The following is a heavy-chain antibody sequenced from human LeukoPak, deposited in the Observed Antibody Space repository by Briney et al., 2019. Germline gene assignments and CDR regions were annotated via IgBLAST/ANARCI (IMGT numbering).Heavy chain of an antibody. CDR3: ARASGYEFDY. V-gene: IGHV1-8*01. D-gene: IGHD5-12*01. J-gene: IGHJ4*02. Sequence: GASVKVSCKASGYTFTSYDINWVRQATGQGLEWMGWMNPNRNNTGYAQKFQGRVTMTRNTSISTAYMELSSLISEDTAVYYCARASGYEFDYWGQGTLVTVSS. CDR2: MNPNRNNT. CDR1: GYTFTSYD.